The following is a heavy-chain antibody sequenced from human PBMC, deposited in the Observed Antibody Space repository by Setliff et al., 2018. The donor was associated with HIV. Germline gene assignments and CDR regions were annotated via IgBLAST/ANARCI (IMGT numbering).Heavy chain of an antibody. J-gene: IGHJ4*02. CDR1: GYSFSSYG. D-gene: IGHD2-15*01. CDR3: ARDTLYCSGGNCPFDY. CDR2: MSTDNGNT. Sequence: ASVKVSCKASGYSFSSYGIGWVRLAPGQGLEWMGWMSTDNGNTNYAQKVQGRVTMTTDTGTRTAYMELRSLRSDDTAIYYCARDTLYCSGGNCPFDYWGQGTLVTVSS. V-gene: IGHV1-18*01.